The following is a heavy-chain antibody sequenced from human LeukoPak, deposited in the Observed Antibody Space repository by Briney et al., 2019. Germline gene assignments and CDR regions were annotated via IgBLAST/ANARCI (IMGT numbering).Heavy chain of an antibody. J-gene: IGHJ4*02. CDR1: GFIFSSYW. D-gene: IGHD6-13*01. V-gene: IGHV3-74*01. CDR2: INSDGSST. Sequence: QPGGSLRLSCAASGFIFSSYWMHWVRQAPGKGLVWVSRINSDGSSTSYADSVKGRFTISRDNAKNTLYLQMNSLRAEDTAVYYCARGVRIAAAGHDYWGQGTLVTVSS. CDR3: ARGVRIAAAGHDY.